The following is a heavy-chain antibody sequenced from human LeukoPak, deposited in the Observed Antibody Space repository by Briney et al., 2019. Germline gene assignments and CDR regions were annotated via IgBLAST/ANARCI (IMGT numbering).Heavy chain of an antibody. CDR1: GVTFSSYN. D-gene: IGHD3-9*01. Sequence: GGTLRLSCAASGVTFSSYNMKWVRQAPGKGLEWVSSISSSSSYIYYADSVNRLFTISRDYAKNSLCLQMNSLRAEDTAVYYCALGDTLTGYIYWGQGTLVTVSS. CDR3: ALGDTLTGYIY. CDR2: ISSSSSYI. J-gene: IGHJ4*02. V-gene: IGHV3-21*01.